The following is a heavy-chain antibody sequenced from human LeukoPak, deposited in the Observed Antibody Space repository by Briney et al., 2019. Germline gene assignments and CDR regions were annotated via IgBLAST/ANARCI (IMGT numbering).Heavy chain of an antibody. CDR2: IYYSGST. V-gene: IGHV4-61*01. J-gene: IGHJ3*02. Sequence: SETLSLTCAVSGGSISSSYYWSWIRQPPGKGLEWIGYIYYSGSTNYNPSLKSRVTISVDTSKNQFSLKLSSVTAADTAVYYCARDGSDAFDIWGQGTMVTVSS. D-gene: IGHD2-2*03. CDR3: ARDGSDAFDI. CDR1: GGSISSSYY.